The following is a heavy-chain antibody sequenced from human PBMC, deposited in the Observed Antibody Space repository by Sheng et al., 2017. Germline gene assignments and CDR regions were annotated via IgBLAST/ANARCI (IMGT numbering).Heavy chain of an antibody. D-gene: IGHD3-22*01. CDR3: ARSSYDSSGYYYFDY. CDR1: GFTFSSYA. Sequence: QVQLVESGGGVVQPGRSLRLSCAASGFTFSSYAMHWVRQAPGKGLEWVAVISYDGSNKYYADSVKGRFTISRDNSKNTLYLQMNSLRAEDTAVYYCARSSYDSSGYYYFDYWGQGTLVTVSS. CDR2: ISYDGSNK. J-gene: IGHJ4*02. V-gene: IGHV3-30*04.